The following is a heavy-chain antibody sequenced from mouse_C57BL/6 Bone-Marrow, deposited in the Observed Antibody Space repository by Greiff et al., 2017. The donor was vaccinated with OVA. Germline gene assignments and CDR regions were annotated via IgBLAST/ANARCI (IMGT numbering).Heavy chain of an antibody. CDR2: ISGGSSTI. CDR1: GFPFSDYG. D-gene: IGHD1-1*01. V-gene: IGHV5-17*01. Sequence: EVQRVESGGGLVKPGGSLKLSCAASGFPFSDYGMHWVRQAPEKGLEWVAYISGGSSTIYYADTVKGRFTISRDNAKNTLFLQMTSLRSEDTAMYYCARILLDYWGQGTTLTVSS. J-gene: IGHJ2*01. CDR3: ARILLDY.